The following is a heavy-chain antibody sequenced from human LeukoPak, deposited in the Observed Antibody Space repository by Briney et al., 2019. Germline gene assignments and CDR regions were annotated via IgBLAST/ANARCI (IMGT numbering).Heavy chain of an antibody. Sequence: ASVKVSCKASGYTFTSYYMHWVRQAPGQGLEWMGIINPSGGSTSYAQKFQGRVTMTRDTSTSTVYMELSSLRSEDTAVYYCARLYEARTRTRPKSYYYMDVWGKGTAVTVSS. CDR1: GYTFTSYY. CDR3: ARLYEARTRTRPKSYYYMDV. CDR2: INPSGGST. V-gene: IGHV1-46*01. D-gene: IGHD1-1*01. J-gene: IGHJ6*03.